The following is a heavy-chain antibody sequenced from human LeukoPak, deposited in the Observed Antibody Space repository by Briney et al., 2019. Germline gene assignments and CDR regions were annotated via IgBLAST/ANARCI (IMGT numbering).Heavy chain of an antibody. Sequence: QAGGSLRLSCAASGFTFSNYAMSWVRQGPGKGREWVSDISGSGGNTYSADSVKGRFTISRDNSKNTLYLQMISLRAEDTAVYYCAKWKYYGSPYFDYWGQGTLVTVSS. D-gene: IGHD3-10*01. J-gene: IGHJ4*02. V-gene: IGHV3-23*01. CDR1: GFTFSNYA. CDR2: ISGSGGNT. CDR3: AKWKYYGSPYFDY.